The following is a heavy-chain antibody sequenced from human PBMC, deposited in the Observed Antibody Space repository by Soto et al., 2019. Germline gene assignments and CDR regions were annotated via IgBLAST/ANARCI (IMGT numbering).Heavy chain of an antibody. CDR2: IYPGDSDT. CDR1: GYSFTSYW. CDR3: ARTDTAMAYTNYYYYYMDV. Sequence: GESLKISCKGSGYSFTSYWIGWVRQMPGKGLEWMGIIYPGDSDTRYSPSFQGQVTISADKSISTAYLQWSSLKASDTAMYYCARTDTAMAYTNYYYYYMDVWGKGTTVTVSS. V-gene: IGHV5-51*01. D-gene: IGHD5-18*01. J-gene: IGHJ6*03.